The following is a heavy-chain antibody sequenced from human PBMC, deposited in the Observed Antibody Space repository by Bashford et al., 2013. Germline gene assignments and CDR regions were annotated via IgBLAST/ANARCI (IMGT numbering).Heavy chain of an antibody. V-gene: IGHV1-8*01. D-gene: IGHD6-6*01. J-gene: IGHJ4*02. Sequence: ASVKVSCKASGYTFTSYDINWVRQATGQGLEWMGWMNPNSGNTGYAQKFQGRVTMTRNTSISTAYMELSSLRSEDTAVYYCARATRNQLVSDYWGQGTVVTVSS. CDR2: MNPNSGNT. CDR1: GYTFTSYD. CDR3: ARATRNQLVSDY.